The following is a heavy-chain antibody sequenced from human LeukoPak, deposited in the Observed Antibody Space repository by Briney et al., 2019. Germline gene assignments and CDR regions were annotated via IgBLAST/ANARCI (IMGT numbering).Heavy chain of an antibody. CDR2: IIPIFGTA. Sequence: SVKVSCKASGGTFSSYAISWVRQAPGQGLEWMGGIIPIFGTANYAQKFQGRVTITADESTSTAYMELSSLRSEDTAVYYCAGYYDFWSGYKNYYYYMDVRGKGTTVTVSS. D-gene: IGHD3-3*01. V-gene: IGHV1-69*13. J-gene: IGHJ6*03. CDR1: GGTFSSYA. CDR3: AGYYDFWSGYKNYYYYMDV.